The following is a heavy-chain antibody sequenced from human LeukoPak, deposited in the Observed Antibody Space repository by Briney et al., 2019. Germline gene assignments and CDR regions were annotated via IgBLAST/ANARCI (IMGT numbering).Heavy chain of an antibody. CDR2: ISGSGGST. CDR1: GFTFSSYA. D-gene: IGHD3-22*01. J-gene: IGHJ4*02. Sequence: PGGSLRLSCAASGFTFSSYAMSWVRQAPGKGLEWVSAISGSGGSTYYADSVKGRFTISRDNAKNSLYLQMNSLRAEDTAVYYCARATNYYYDSSGYPRWGQGTLVTVSS. CDR3: ARATNYYYDSSGYPR. V-gene: IGHV3-23*01.